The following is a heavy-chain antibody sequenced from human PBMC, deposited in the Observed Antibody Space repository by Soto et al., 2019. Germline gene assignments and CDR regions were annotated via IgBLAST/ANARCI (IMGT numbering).Heavy chain of an antibody. Sequence: GGSLRLSCAASGFTFSSYSMNWVRQAPGKGLEWVSYISSSSSTIYYADSVKGRFTISRDNAKNSLYLQMNSLRDEDTAVYYCAREHCSGGSCYSVSYYYYGMDVWGQGTTVTV. CDR1: GFTFSSYS. D-gene: IGHD2-15*01. J-gene: IGHJ6*02. CDR2: ISSSSSTI. CDR3: AREHCSGGSCYSVSYYYYGMDV. V-gene: IGHV3-48*02.